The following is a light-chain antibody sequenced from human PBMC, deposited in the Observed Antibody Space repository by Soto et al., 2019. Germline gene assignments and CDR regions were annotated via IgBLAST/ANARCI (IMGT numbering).Light chain of an antibody. CDR2: RDN. J-gene: IGLJ1*01. CDR1: RSNIGSNT. CDR3: AAGDDSHNVIYV. V-gene: IGLV1-44*01. Sequence: QSVLTQPPSVSGTPGQRVTVSCSGGRSNIGSNTVHWYQQLPGAAPKLLIYRDNQRPSGVPDRFAASKSGTSASLAISGLQPEDEGDYYCAAGDDSHNVIYVFGKGTKVTVL.